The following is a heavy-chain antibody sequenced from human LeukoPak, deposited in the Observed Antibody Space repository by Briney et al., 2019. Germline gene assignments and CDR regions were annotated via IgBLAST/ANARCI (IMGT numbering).Heavy chain of an antibody. J-gene: IGHJ4*02. Sequence: SVKVSCKASGGSIRLYAISWVRQAPGQGLEWMGGIITIRGTANYAQKFQGRVTITADESTNTAYMELSSLRSEDTAVYYCARERCSSGWYLVDYWGQGTLVTVSS. D-gene: IGHD6-19*01. CDR2: IITIRGTA. CDR1: GGSIRLYA. CDR3: ARERCSSGWYLVDY. V-gene: IGHV1-69*13.